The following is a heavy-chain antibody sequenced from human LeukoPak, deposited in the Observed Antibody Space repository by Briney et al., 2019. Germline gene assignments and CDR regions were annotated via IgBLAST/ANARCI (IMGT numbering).Heavy chain of an antibody. Sequence: GGSLRLSSVASGFTLKNAWMSWVRQAPGKGLEWVGRIRSKTDGGTTDYAAPVKGRFTISRDDSKNTLYLQMNSLKTEDTAVYYCTTGTEQQWLSLDYWGQGTLVTVSS. V-gene: IGHV3-15*01. CDR2: IRSKTDGGTT. D-gene: IGHD6-19*01. CDR1: GFTLKNAW. CDR3: TTGTEQQWLSLDY. J-gene: IGHJ4*02.